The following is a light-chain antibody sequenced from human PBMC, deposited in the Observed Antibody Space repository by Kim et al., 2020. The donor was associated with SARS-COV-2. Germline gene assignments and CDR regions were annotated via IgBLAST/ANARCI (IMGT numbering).Light chain of an antibody. CDR2: EVS. V-gene: IGLV2-8*01. Sequence: GQSVTISCIGTSSDVGGHNFVSWYQQHPGKAPRLIIYEVSKRPSGVPDRFSGSKSGNAASLTVSGLQADDEADYYCSSYADSNIYVFGTGTKVTVL. CDR1: SSDVGGHNF. CDR3: SSYADSNIYV. J-gene: IGLJ1*01.